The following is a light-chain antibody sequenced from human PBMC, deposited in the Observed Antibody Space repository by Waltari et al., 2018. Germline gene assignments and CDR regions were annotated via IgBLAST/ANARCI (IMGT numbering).Light chain of an antibody. V-gene: IGKV3-11*01. J-gene: IGKJ1*01. CDR3: QQRSNWPVT. Sequence: VLTQSPATLSLSPGERATLSCRASQSSLKQLLWYQQKPGQAPSLLIYDASNRATGVPARFSGSGSGTDFTLTISSLEPEDFAVYFCQQRSNWPVTFGQGTRVEIK. CDR1: QSSLKQ. CDR2: DAS.